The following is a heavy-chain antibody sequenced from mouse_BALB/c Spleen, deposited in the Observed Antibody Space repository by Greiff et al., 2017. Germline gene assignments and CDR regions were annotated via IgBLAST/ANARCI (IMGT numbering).Heavy chain of an antibody. Sequence: VKLVESGPGLVAPSQSLSITCTVSGFSLTDYGVSWIRQPPGKGLEWLGVIWGGGSTYYNSALKSRLSISKDNSKSQVFLKMNSLQTDDTAMYYCAKHGDYDGGTGFDYWGQGTTLTVSS. D-gene: IGHD2-4*01. CDR3: AKHGDYDGGTGFDY. CDR2: IWGGGST. J-gene: IGHJ2*01. V-gene: IGHV2-6-5*01. CDR1: GFSLTDYG.